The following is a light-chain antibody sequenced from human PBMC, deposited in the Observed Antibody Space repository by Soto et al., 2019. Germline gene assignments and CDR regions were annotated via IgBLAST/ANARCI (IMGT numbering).Light chain of an antibody. J-gene: IGKJ1*01. CDR2: GAY. CDR1: QSVSSD. Sequence: EIVMPPSHATLSVSPGARAPLSCRASQSVSSDLAWYQQKPGQAPRLLIYGAYSRATGIPDRFSGSGSGTDFTLTISSLEPEDFAVYYCHQHGISPPRTCGQGTTVDIK. CDR3: HQHGISPPRT. V-gene: IGKV3-20*01.